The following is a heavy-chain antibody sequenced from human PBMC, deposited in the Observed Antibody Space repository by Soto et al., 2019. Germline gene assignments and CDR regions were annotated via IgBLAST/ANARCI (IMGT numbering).Heavy chain of an antibody. CDR1: GFTFSSYD. CDR3: ARALNYYDSSGYYLSYFDY. CDR2: IGTAGDT. Sequence: GGSLRLSCAASGFTFSSYDMHWVRQATGKGLEWVSAIGTAGDTYYPGSVKGRFTISRENAKNSLYLQMNSLRAGDTAVYYCARALNYYDSSGYYLSYFDYWGQGTLVTVSS. V-gene: IGHV3-13*04. D-gene: IGHD3-22*01. J-gene: IGHJ4*02.